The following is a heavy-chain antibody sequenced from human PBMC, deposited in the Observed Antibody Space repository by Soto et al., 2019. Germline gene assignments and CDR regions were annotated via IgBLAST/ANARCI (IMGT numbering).Heavy chain of an antibody. CDR3: ARGKSIVVVPAAIKGRWFDP. Sequence: QVKLQQWGAGLLKPSDTLSLTCAVYGGSFSGYYWSWIRQPPWKRLEWNGEINHSGITNYNPSLKSRVTISVDTSTNQFSLKLSSVTAADTAVYYCARGKSIVVVPAAIKGRWFDPWGQGTLVTVSS. V-gene: IGHV4-34*01. D-gene: IGHD2-2*02. CDR1: GGSFSGYY. CDR2: INHSGIT. J-gene: IGHJ5*02.